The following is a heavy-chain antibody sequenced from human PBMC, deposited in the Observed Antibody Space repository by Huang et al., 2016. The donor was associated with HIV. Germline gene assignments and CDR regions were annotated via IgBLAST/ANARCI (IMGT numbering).Heavy chain of an antibody. CDR1: GFTFDDYA. CDR3: AKDASSGYSSGHSGFKVYFFDF. CDR2: ISWNSKSI. D-gene: IGHD5-18*01. Sequence: EVQLVESGGGLVQPGRSLRLSCAASGFTFDDYAFHWVRQAPGKGLACVSGISWNSKSIDYADSVKGRFTISRDNAKNSLYLEMKSLRVEDTALYYCAKDASSGYSSGHSGFKVYFFDFWGQGTLVTVSS. J-gene: IGHJ4*02. V-gene: IGHV3-9*01.